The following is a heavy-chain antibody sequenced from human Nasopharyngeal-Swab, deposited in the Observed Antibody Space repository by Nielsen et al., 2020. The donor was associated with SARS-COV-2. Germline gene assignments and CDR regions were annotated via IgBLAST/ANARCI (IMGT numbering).Heavy chain of an antibody. CDR3: ARDSGWSGYYLGYFDY. J-gene: IGHJ4*02. Sequence: SETLSLTCTVSGGSISSYYWSWIRQPPGKGLEWIGYIYYSGSTNYNPSLKSRVTISVDTSKNQFSLKLSSVTAADTAVYYCARDSGWSGYYLGYFDYWGQGILVTVSS. D-gene: IGHD3-3*01. V-gene: IGHV4-59*01. CDR1: GGSISSYY. CDR2: IYYSGST.